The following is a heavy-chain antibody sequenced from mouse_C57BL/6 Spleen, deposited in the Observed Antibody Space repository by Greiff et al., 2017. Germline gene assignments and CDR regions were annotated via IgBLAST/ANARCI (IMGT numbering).Heavy chain of an antibody. CDR2: IDPSDSYT. V-gene: IGHV1-69*01. J-gene: IGHJ3*01. Sequence: VQLQQPGAELVMPGASVKLSCKASGYTFTSYWMHWVKQRPGQGLEWIGEIDPSDSYTNYNQKFKGKSTLTVDKSSSTAYMQLRSLTSEDSAVYYCARGDYDYVPFAYWGQGTLVTV. CDR1: GYTFTSYW. CDR3: ARGDYDYVPFAY. D-gene: IGHD2-4*01.